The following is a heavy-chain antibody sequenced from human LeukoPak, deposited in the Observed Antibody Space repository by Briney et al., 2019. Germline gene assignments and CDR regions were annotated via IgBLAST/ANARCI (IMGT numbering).Heavy chain of an antibody. CDR3: ARDRGRELELNY. V-gene: IGHV1-2*02. CDR1: GYTFTGYY. J-gene: IGHJ4*02. D-gene: IGHD1-7*01. CDR2: INPNSGGT. Sequence: ASVKVSCKASGYTFTGYYMRWVRQAPGQGLEWMGWINPNSGGTNYAQKFQGRVTMTRDTSISTAYMELSRLRSDDTAVYYCARDRGRELELNYWGQGTLVTVSS.